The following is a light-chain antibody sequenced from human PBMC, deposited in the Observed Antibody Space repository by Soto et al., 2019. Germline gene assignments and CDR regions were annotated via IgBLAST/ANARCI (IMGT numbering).Light chain of an antibody. CDR1: SSDVGGYSY. CDR2: EVS. Sequence: QSALTQPPPASGSPGQSVTISCTGTSSDVGGYSYDSWYQQHPGKAPKLMIYEVSKRPSGVPDRFSGSKSGNTASLTVSGLQAEDEADYYCSSYAGSNNFVVFGGGTKLTVL. J-gene: IGLJ2*01. CDR3: SSYAGSNNFVV. V-gene: IGLV2-8*01.